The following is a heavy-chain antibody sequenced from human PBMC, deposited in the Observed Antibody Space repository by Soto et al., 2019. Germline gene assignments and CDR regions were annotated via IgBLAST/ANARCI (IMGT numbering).Heavy chain of an antibody. Sequence: QVQLQESGPGLVKPSGTLSLTCTVSGGSISPGNWWTWVRQSPEKGLEWIGEIFRSGNTYYNPSFKSRVTISVDNSNNQFSLRLNSVTAADTAVYYCARIGTVSLDFWGPGTLVTVSS. CDR1: GGSISPGNW. CDR2: IFRSGNT. CDR3: ARIGTVSLDF. J-gene: IGHJ4*02. V-gene: IGHV4-4*02. D-gene: IGHD4-17*01.